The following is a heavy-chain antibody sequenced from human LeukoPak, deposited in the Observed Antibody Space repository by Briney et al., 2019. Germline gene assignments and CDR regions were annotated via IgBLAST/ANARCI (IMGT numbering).Heavy chain of an antibody. CDR1: GYSITSYY. D-gene: IGHD1-1*01. CDR3: ARRGTGDWYFDL. J-gene: IGHJ2*01. V-gene: IGHV4-59*08. CDR2: LHYTGST. Sequence: SGSLSLTCIASGYSITSYYWSWIRQPPGKGLEWIAYLHYTGSTNYNPSLKSRLNISVDTPKNQFSLKLSSVTAADTAVYYCARRGTGDWYFDLWGRGTLVTVSS.